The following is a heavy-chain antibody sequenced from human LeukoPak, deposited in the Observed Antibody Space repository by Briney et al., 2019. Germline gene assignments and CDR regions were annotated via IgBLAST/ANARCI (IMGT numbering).Heavy chain of an antibody. D-gene: IGHD5-18*01. V-gene: IGHV4-39*07. J-gene: IGHJ4*02. CDR3: ARGEDIGYSYGYDY. CDR1: GVSISTSIYH. Sequence: SETLSLTCSVSGVSISTSIYHWGWIRQTPGKGLEWIGSIFYSGSPYYNPSLKSRVDISIETSKNQISLNLSSVTAADTAVYYCARGEDIGYSYGYDYWGQGTLVTVSS. CDR2: IFYSGSP.